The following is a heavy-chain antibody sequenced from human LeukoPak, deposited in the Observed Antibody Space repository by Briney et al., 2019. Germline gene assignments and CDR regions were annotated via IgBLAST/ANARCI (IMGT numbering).Heavy chain of an antibody. Sequence: PSETLSLTCTVSGASMSSYYWTWIRQPPGKGLEWIGYIYYSGSTNYNPSLQSRVTISVDTSKNQFSLKLSSVTAADTAVYYCAREHPSIAALDDAFDIWGQGTMVTVSS. J-gene: IGHJ3*02. CDR3: AREHPSIAALDDAFDI. V-gene: IGHV4-59*01. CDR2: IYYSGST. D-gene: IGHD6-6*01. CDR1: GASMSSYY.